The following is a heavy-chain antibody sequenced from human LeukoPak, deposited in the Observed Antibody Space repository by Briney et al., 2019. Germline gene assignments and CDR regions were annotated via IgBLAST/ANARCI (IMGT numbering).Heavy chain of an antibody. CDR1: GFKFYNYE. D-gene: IGHD3-22*01. CDR3: APKWSLLRWFDY. J-gene: IGHJ5*01. V-gene: IGHV3-23*01. CDR2: ISGTGDDT. Sequence: SGGSLRLSCAASGFKFYNYEMSWVRQAPGKGLEWVSTISGTGDDTYYADSVKGRFTISRDKFKNTVALEMNSLRGEDTAVYYCAPKWSLLRWFDYWGQGTLVTVSS.